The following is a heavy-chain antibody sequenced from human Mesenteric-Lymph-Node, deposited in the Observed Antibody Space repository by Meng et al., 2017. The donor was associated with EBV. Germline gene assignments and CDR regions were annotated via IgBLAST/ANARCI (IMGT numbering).Heavy chain of an antibody. J-gene: IGHJ2*01. D-gene: IGHD4-23*01. CDR1: VGSFSDDY. Sequence: QWGLRRVKPSATRALPRHGPVGSFSDDYWSWTRQPPGRGLEWIGETNHSGSTGYNPSLKSRVTISVDTSKNQFSGRLTSVTAADTAVYYCARSRRYGGLDYWYFDLWGRGTLVTVSS. CDR3: ARSRRYGGLDYWYFDL. CDR2: TNHSGST. V-gene: IGHV4-34*01.